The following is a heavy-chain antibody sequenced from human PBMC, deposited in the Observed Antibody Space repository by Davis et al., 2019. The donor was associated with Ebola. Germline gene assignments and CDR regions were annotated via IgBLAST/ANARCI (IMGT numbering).Heavy chain of an antibody. V-gene: IGHV3-30-3*01. Sequence: GESLKISCAASGFTFSSYAMHWVRQAPGKGLEWVAVISYDGSNKYYADSVKGRFTISRDNSKNTLYLQMNSLRAEDTAVYYCARGVMTTVTTRNYWYFDLWGRGTLVTVSS. CDR2: ISYDGSNK. D-gene: IGHD4-17*01. CDR1: GFTFSSYA. J-gene: IGHJ2*01. CDR3: ARGVMTTVTTRNYWYFDL.